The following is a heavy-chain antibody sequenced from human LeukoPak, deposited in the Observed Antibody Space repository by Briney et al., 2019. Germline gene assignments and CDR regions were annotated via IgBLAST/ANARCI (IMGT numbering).Heavy chain of an antibody. Sequence: SETLSLTCTVSGDSISSSSYYWGWIRQPPGTGLEWIGSISYSGSTYYNPSLKSRVTISVDTSKNQFSLKLSSVTAADTAVYYCARRLRSSALFDYWGQGTLVTVSS. D-gene: IGHD6-19*01. J-gene: IGHJ4*02. V-gene: IGHV4-39*01. CDR2: ISYSGST. CDR1: GDSISSSSYY. CDR3: ARRLRSSALFDY.